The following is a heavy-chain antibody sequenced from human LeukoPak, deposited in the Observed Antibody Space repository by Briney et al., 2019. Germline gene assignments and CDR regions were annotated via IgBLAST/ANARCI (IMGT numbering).Heavy chain of an antibody. CDR1: GFTLSSYW. D-gene: IGHD3-9*01. J-gene: IGHJ5*02. Sequence: GGYLRLSCAASGFTLSSYWMHWVRQAPGKGLVWVSRVNSDGTTTSYADSVKGRFTISRDNAKNTLYLQINSLTAEDTAVYYCARGLTGSRFDPWGQGILVTVSS. CDR2: VNSDGTTT. CDR3: ARGLTGSRFDP. V-gene: IGHV3-74*01.